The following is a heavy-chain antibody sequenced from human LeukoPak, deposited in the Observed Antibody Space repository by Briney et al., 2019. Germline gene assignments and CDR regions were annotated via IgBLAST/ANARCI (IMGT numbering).Heavy chain of an antibody. CDR1: GYSISSGYY. J-gene: IGHJ4*02. CDR2: IYQSGST. CDR3: ARHYVFVYGGSSFDY. D-gene: IGHD2-8*01. V-gene: IGHV4-38-2*02. Sequence: SETLSLTCSVSGYSISSGYYWGWIRQSPGKGLEWIGSIYQSGSTYYNPSLKSRVTISVDTSQNQFSLKLSSVTAADTAVYYCARHYVFVYGGSSFDYWGQGTLVTVSS.